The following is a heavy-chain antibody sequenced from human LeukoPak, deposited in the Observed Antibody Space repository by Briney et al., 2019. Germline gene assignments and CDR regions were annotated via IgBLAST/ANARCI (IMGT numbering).Heavy chain of an antibody. CDR3: ARDELTLDNRFDP. J-gene: IGHJ5*02. Sequence: ASVKVSCKASGYIFTNYGISWVRQAPGQGLEWMGWISAYNGNTNYAQKFQGRVTMTTDTSTSTAYMELRSLRSDDTAVYYCARDELTLDNRFDPWGQGTLVTVSS. CDR2: ISAYNGNT. D-gene: IGHD1-7*01. CDR1: GYIFTNYG. V-gene: IGHV1-18*01.